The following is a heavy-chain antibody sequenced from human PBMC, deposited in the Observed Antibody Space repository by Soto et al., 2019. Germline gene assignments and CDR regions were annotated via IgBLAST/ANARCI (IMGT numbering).Heavy chain of an antibody. CDR2: ITAIFGTA. D-gene: IGHD1-26*01. V-gene: IGHV1-69*06. J-gene: IGHJ4*02. CDR3: ARSSGSYYPTFFDS. Sequence: SVKVSFKASGGIFNSHGSSWLRQAPGQGLEWLGGITAIFGTADNSQKFQGRVTITADKSTSTVYMELRSLRSDDTAVYYCARSSGSYYPTFFDSWGQGTLVTVSS. CDR1: GGIFNSHG.